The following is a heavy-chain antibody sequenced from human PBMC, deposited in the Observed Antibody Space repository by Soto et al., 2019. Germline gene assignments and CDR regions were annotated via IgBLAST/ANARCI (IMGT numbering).Heavy chain of an antibody. D-gene: IGHD3-3*01. Sequence: SVKVSCKASGGTFSSYTISWVRQAPGQGLEWMGRIIPILGIANYAQKFQGRVTITADKSTSTAYMELSSLRSEDTAVYYCARELYDFWSGYLFHNWFDPWGQGTLVTVSS. CDR1: GGTFSSYT. CDR2: IIPILGIA. V-gene: IGHV1-69*04. CDR3: ARELYDFWSGYLFHNWFDP. J-gene: IGHJ5*02.